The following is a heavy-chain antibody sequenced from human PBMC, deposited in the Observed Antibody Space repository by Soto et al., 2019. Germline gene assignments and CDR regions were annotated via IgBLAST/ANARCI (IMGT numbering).Heavy chain of an antibody. J-gene: IGHJ5*02. CDR3: AHRIVTNNWFDP. CDR1: GFSLSTSGVG. D-gene: IGHD3-22*01. V-gene: IGHV2-5*02. CDR2: IYWDDNK. Sequence: QITLKESGPTLVKPTQTLTLTCTFSGFSLSTSGVGVGWIRQPPGKALEWLALIYWDDNKRYSPSLKTRLTITKDTSKNQVVLTMTNMDPVDTATDYCAHRIVTNNWFDPWGQGTLFTVSS.